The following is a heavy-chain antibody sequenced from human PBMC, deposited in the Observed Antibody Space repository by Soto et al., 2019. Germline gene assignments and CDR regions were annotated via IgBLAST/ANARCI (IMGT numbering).Heavy chain of an antibody. Sequence: SETHSLTSTVSGGYIGSGDYYWSWIRQPPGKGLEWIGYIYYSGSTYYNPSLKSRVTISVDTSKNQFSLKLSSVTAADTAVYYCARAPLWFGELESPHYYGMDVWGQGTTVTVSS. V-gene: IGHV4-30-4*01. CDR1: GGYIGSGDYY. CDR3: ARAPLWFGELESPHYYGMDV. D-gene: IGHD3-10*01. J-gene: IGHJ6*02. CDR2: IYYSGST.